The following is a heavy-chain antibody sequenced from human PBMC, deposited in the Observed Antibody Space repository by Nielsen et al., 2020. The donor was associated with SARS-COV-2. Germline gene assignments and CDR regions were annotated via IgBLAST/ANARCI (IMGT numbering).Heavy chain of an antibody. D-gene: IGHD3-3*01. CDR2: IKSKTDGGTT. J-gene: IGHJ4*02. CDR3: TTASTYYDFWSGYRFDY. CDR1: GFTFSNAW. Sequence: GGSLRLSCAASGFTFSNAWMSWVRQAPGKGLEWVGRIKSKTDGGTTDYAAPVKGRFTISRDDSKNTLYLQMNSLKTEDTAVYYCTTASTYYDFWSGYRFDYWGQGTLVTVSS. V-gene: IGHV3-15*01.